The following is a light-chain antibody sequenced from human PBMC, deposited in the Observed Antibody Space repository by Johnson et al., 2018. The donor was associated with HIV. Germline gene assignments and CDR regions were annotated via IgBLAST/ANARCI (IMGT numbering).Light chain of an antibody. Sequence: HSVLTQPPSVSAAPGQKVTISCSGSSSNIGNNYVSWYQQLPGTAPKLLIYDNNKRPSGIPDRFSGSRSGTSATLGITGLQTGDEADYYCGAWDSGLTAGVFGTGTKVTVI. J-gene: IGLJ1*01. V-gene: IGLV1-51*01. CDR3: GAWDSGLTAGV. CDR1: SSNIGNNY. CDR2: DNN.